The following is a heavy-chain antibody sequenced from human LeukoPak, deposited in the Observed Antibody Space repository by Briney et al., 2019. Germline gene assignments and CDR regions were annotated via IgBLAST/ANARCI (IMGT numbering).Heavy chain of an antibody. Sequence: GGSLRLSCAASGFTFNDYAMHWVRQAPGKGLEWVSGISWNSGSIGYADSVKGRFTISRDNAKNSLYLQMNSLRAEDTALYYCAKDRVVAAIGGWFDPWGQGTLVTVSS. J-gene: IGHJ5*02. CDR1: GFTFNDYA. V-gene: IGHV3-9*01. CDR2: ISWNSGSI. CDR3: AKDRVVAAIGGWFDP. D-gene: IGHD3-22*01.